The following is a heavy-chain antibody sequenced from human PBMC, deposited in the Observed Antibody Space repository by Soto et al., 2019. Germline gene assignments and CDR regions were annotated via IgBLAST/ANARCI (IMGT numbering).Heavy chain of an antibody. CDR3: ARGTWAARRRGVDY. CDR2: MNPNSGNT. CDR1: GHTFTSYD. Sequence: ASVKVSCKASGHTFTSYDINWVRQATGQGLEWMGWMNPNSGNTGYAQKFQGRVTMTRNTSISTAYMELSSLRSEDTAVYYCARGTWAARRRGVDYWGQGTLVTVSS. V-gene: IGHV1-8*01. J-gene: IGHJ4*02. D-gene: IGHD6-6*01.